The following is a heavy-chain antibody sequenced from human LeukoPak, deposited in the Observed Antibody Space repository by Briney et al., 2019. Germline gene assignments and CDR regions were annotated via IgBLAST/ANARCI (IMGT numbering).Heavy chain of an antibody. J-gene: IGHJ4*02. CDR3: ATEVVGYGDVHYFDS. CDR2: FDPADGEP. CDR1: GYTLTEVS. Sequence: ASVKVSCKISGYTLTEVSMHWVRQAPGKGLEWMGGFDPADGEPIYAQEFQGRVTMSEDTSKDTAYMDLSSLRSEDTAVYYCATEVVGYGDVHYFDSWGQGTLVTVSS. D-gene: IGHD4-17*01. V-gene: IGHV1-24*01.